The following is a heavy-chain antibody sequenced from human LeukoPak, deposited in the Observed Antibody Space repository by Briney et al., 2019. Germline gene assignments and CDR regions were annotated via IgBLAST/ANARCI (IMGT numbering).Heavy chain of an antibody. CDR3: ARDEPTSPGAFDI. CDR2: IYYSGST. V-gene: IGHV4-31*03. Sequence: SETLSLTCTVPGGSISSGGYYWSWIRQHPGKGLEWIGYIYYSGSTYYNPSLKSRVTISVDTSKNQFSLKLSSVTAADTAVYYCARDEPTSPGAFDIWGQGTMVTVSS. J-gene: IGHJ3*02. CDR1: GGSISSGGYY.